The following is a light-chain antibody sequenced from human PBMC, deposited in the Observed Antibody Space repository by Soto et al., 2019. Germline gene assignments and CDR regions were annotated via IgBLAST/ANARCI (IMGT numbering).Light chain of an antibody. CDR1: QSVSSN. Sequence: EIVMTQSPATLSVSPGERATLSCRASQSVSSNLAWYQHKPGQAPRLLIYGASTTATGIPARFSGSGSGTGFTLTISSLQSEDFAVYYCQQYNNWPPWTFGQGTKVEIK. CDR2: GAS. CDR3: QQYNNWPPWT. J-gene: IGKJ1*01. V-gene: IGKV3-15*01.